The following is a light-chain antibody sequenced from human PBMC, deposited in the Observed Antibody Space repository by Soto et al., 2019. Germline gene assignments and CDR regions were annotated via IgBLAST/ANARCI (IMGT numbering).Light chain of an antibody. J-gene: IGKJ1*01. CDR2: GAS. CDR1: QSVSSSY. Sequence: EIVLTQSPGTLSLSPGERATLSCRASQSVSSSYLAWYQQKPGQAPRLLIYGASSRATGIPDRFSGGGSGTDFTLTISRLEPDDFAVYYRQQYCSSRTFGQGTKVEIK. V-gene: IGKV3-20*01. CDR3: QQYCSSRT.